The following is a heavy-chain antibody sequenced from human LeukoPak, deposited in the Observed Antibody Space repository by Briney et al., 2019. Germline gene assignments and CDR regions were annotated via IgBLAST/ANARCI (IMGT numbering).Heavy chain of an antibody. CDR2: ISAYNGNT. J-gene: IGHJ5*02. Sequence: GASVKVSCKASGYTFTSYGISWVRQAPGQGLEWMGWISAYNGNTNYAQKLQGRVTMTTDTSTSTAYMELRSLRSDDTAVYYCATVAGDGSAGYNWFDPWGQGTLVTVSS. D-gene: IGHD6-13*01. V-gene: IGHV1-18*01. CDR3: ATVAGDGSAGYNWFDP. CDR1: GYTFTSYG.